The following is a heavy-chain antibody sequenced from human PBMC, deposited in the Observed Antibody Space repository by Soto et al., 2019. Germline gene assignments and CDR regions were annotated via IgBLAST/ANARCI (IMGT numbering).Heavy chain of an antibody. J-gene: IGHJ6*02. D-gene: IGHD6-19*01. Sequence: EVQLVESGGGLVKPGGSLRLSCAASGFTFSSYSMNWVRQAPGKGLEWVSSISSSSSYIYYADSVKGRFTISRDNAKNSLYLQMNSLRAEDTAVYYCARARSIAVAGTRVDYYYGMDVWGQGTTVT. CDR3: ARARSIAVAGTRVDYYYGMDV. CDR2: ISSSSSYI. CDR1: GFTFSSYS. V-gene: IGHV3-21*01.